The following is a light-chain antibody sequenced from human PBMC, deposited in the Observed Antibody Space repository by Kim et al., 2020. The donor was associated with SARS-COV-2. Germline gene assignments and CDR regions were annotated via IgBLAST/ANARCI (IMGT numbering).Light chain of an antibody. J-gene: IGKJ5*01. V-gene: IGKV1-6*01. CDR2: GAS. CDR3: LDDNNVSRA. Sequence: AIQMTQSPSSLSASVGDRVTITCRASKDIVSDMAWYLQKPGKAPELLIYGASTVQTGVPSRFSGSGCGTDFTLTISSLQPEDFATYYCLDDNNVSRAFGQGTRLEIK. CDR1: KDIVSD.